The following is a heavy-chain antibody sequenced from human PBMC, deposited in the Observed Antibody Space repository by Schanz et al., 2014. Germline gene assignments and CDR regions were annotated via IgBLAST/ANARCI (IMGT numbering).Heavy chain of an antibody. V-gene: IGHV1-18*04. CDR2: ISGYNGNT. CDR1: GYSFTDYY. J-gene: IGHJ4*02. Sequence: QVQLVQSGAEVKKPGASVKVSCKASGYSFTDYYIHWVRQAPGQGLEWMGYISGYNGNTNYAPKVQDRVTMTTDTSTSTAYMELRSLRSDDTAVYYCARGWGYDALTGYVFWGQGTLVTVSS. CDR3: ARGWGYDALTGYVF. D-gene: IGHD3-9*01.